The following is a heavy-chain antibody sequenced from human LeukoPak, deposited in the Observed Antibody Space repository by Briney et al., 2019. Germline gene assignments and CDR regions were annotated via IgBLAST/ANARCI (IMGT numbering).Heavy chain of an antibody. J-gene: IGHJ4*02. Sequence: GESLKISCKGSGYSFTSYWIGWVRQMPGKGLEWMGIIYPGDSDTRYSPSFQGQVTISADKSISTAYLQWSSLKASDTAMYYCASSYYYDSSGYFNGPDYWGQGTLVTVSS. D-gene: IGHD3-22*01. V-gene: IGHV5-51*01. CDR2: IYPGDSDT. CDR1: GYSFTSYW. CDR3: ASSYYYDSSGYFNGPDY.